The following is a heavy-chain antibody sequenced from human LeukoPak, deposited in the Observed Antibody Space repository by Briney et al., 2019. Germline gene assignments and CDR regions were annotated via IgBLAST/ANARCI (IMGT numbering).Heavy chain of an antibody. CDR3: VRDATVGAAYFDF. Sequence: GGSLRLSCAASRFIFPSTGMHWVRQAPGKGLEWVSFIRYDGSDKYYADSVQGRFIISRDNSKNTLFLQMNSLRLDDTAVYYCVRDATVGAAYFDFWGQGALVTVSS. V-gene: IGHV3-30*02. J-gene: IGHJ4*02. CDR2: IRYDGSDK. CDR1: RFIFPSTG. D-gene: IGHD2-15*01.